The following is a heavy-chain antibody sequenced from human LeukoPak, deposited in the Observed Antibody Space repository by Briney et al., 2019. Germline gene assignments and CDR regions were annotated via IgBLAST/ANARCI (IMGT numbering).Heavy chain of an antibody. CDR3: ARESGYSSGWYPPYFDY. V-gene: IGHV3-7*01. J-gene: IGHJ4*02. CDR2: IKQDGSEK. CDR1: GFTFSSYW. Sequence: GGSLRLSCAASGFTFSSYWMSWVRQAPGKGLEWVANIKQDGSEKYYVDSVKGRFTISRDNAKNSLYLQMNSLRAEDTAVYYCARESGYSSGWYPPYFDYWGQGTLVTVSS. D-gene: IGHD6-19*01.